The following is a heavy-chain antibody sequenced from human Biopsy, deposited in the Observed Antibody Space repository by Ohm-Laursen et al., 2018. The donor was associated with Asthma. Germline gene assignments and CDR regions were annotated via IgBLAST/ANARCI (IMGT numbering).Heavy chain of an antibody. Sequence: TLSLTCRVSGGYTGSSDHHWAWIGQAPRKGLEWIGFVFWSGSTHYSRSLERRVSISIDTATNEFSMKLWSVTPADTAVYFCARVVSYGDIYFGIDVWGPGNTVVVS. CDR2: VFWSGST. V-gene: IGHV4-30-4*01. D-gene: IGHD4-17*01. J-gene: IGHJ6*02. CDR3: ARVVSYGDIYFGIDV. CDR1: GGYTGSSDHH.